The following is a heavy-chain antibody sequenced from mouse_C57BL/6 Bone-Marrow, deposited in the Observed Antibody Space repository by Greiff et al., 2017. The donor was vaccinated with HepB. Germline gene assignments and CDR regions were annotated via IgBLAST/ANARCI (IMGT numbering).Heavy chain of an antibody. D-gene: IGHD3-2*02. CDR3: ARQTAQAPYAMDY. CDR2: ISNGGGST. Sequence: EVKVVESGGGLVQPGGSLKLSCAASGFTFSDYYMYWVRQTPEKRLEWVAYISNGGGSTYYPDTVKGRFTISRDNAKNTLYLQMSRLKSEDTAMYYCARQTAQAPYAMDYWGQGTSVTVSS. J-gene: IGHJ4*01. CDR1: GFTFSDYY. V-gene: IGHV5-12*01.